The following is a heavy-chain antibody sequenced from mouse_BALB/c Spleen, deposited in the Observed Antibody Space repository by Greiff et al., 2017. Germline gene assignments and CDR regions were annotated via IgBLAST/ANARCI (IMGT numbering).Heavy chain of an antibody. J-gene: IGHJ2*01. CDR3: ARDYYGSSSLFGY. V-gene: IGHV7-3*02. CDR1: GFTFTDYY. D-gene: IGHD1-1*01. CDR2: IRNKANGYTT. Sequence: EVKLMESGGGLVQPGGSLRLSCATSGFTFTDYYMSWVRQPPGKALEWLGFIRNKANGYTTEYSASVKGRFTISRDNSQSILYLQMNTLRAEDSATYYCARDYYGSSSLFGYWGQGTTLTVSS.